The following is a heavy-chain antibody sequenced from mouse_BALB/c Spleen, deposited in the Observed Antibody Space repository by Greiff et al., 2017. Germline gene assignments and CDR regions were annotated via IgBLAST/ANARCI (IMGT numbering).Heavy chain of an antibody. CDR2: IRLKSDNYAT. V-gene: IGHV6-3*01. CDR1: GFTFSSYW. Sequence: DVKLQESGGGLVQPGGSMKLSCVASGFTFSSYWMSWVRQSPEKGLEWVAEIRLKSDNYATHYAESVKGKFTISRDDSKSRLYLQMNSLRAEDTGIYYCTANRYDAAWFAYWGQGTLVTVSA. J-gene: IGHJ3*01. CDR3: TANRYDAAWFAY. D-gene: IGHD2-14*01.